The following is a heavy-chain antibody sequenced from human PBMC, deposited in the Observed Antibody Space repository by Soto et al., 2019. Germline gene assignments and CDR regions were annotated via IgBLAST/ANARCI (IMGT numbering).Heavy chain of an antibody. CDR2: IYHSGRS. J-gene: IGHJ3*02. D-gene: IGHD4-17*01. CDR1: GGSISSYY. V-gene: IGHV4-59*01. CDR3: ARRYGYAFDI. Sequence: SETLSLTCTVSGGSISSYYWSWIRQPPGKGLEWIGYIYHSGRSDYNPSLKSRVTILLDTSKNQFSLKLSSVTAADTAVYYCARRYGYAFDIWGQGTMVTVSS.